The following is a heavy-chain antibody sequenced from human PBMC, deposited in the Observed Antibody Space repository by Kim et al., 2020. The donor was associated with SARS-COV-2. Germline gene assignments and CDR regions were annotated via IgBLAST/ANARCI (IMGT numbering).Heavy chain of an antibody. J-gene: IGHJ6*02. CDR3: ASRHGSWYHVYYYYGMDV. D-gene: IGHD6-13*01. Sequence: SETLSLTCTVSGGSISSSSYYWGWIRQPPGKGLEWIGSIYYSGSTYYNPSLKSRVTISVDTSKNQFSLKLSSVTAADTAVYYCASRHGSWYHVYYYYGMDVWGQGTTVTVSS. V-gene: IGHV4-39*01. CDR1: GGSISSSSYY. CDR2: IYYSGST.